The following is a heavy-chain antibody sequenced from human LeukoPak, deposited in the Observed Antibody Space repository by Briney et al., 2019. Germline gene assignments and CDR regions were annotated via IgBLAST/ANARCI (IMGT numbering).Heavy chain of an antibody. Sequence: TSETLSLTCAVYGGSFSGYYWSWIRQPPGKGLEWIREINHSGSTNYNPSLKSRVTISVGTSKNQFSLKLSSVTAADTAVYYCARTAVTTVYFNYWGQGTLVTVSS. D-gene: IGHD4-17*01. J-gene: IGHJ4*02. CDR3: ARTAVTTVYFNY. V-gene: IGHV4-34*01. CDR1: GGSFSGYY. CDR2: INHSGST.